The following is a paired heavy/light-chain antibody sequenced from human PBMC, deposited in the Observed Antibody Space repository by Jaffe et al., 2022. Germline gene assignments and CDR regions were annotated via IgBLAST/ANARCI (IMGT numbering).Light chain of an antibody. CDR1: QSVSSY. CDR3: QQRRNWPTT. V-gene: IGKV3-11*01. CDR2: DAS. J-gene: IGKJ1*01. Sequence: EIVLTQSPATLSLSPGERATLSCRASQSVSSYLAWYQQKPGQAPRLVIYDASNRATGIPARFSGSGSGTDFTLTISSLQPEDFAVYYCQQRRNWPTTFGQGTKVEIK.
Heavy chain of an antibody. J-gene: IGHJ6*03. Sequence: EVQLVESGGGVVQPGGSLRLSCAASGFTFSNYEMNWVRQAPGKGLEWVAYISSSGRPSTSGSPIYYADSVKGRFTISRDNAKNSLYLQLNSLRAEDTALYYCARAGVTGTKWYYYYYIDVWGKGTTVTVSS. V-gene: IGHV3-48*03. CDR2: ISSSGRPSTSGSPI. CDR3: ARAGVTGTKWYYYYYIDV. CDR1: GFTFSNYE. D-gene: IGHD6-19*01.